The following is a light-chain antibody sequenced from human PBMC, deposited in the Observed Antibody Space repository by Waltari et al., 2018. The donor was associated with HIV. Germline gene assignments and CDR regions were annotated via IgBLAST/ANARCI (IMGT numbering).Light chain of an antibody. CDR3: SSYTSSSTLVV. V-gene: IGLV2-14*01. CDR1: SSDVGGYNY. J-gene: IGLJ2*01. Sequence: SVSGSPGQSITISCTGTSSDVGGYNYVSWYQQHPGKAPKLMIYEVSNRPSGVSNRFSGSKSGNTASLTISGLQAEDEADYYCSSYTSSSTLVVFGGGTKLTVL. CDR2: EVS.